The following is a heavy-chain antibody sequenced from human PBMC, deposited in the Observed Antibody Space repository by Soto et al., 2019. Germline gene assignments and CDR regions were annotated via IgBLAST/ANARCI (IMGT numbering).Heavy chain of an antibody. J-gene: IGHJ5*02. CDR2: IFYSGST. V-gene: IGHV4-59*01. Sequence: QVHLQESGPGLVKASETLSLTCTVSGGSIRRYYWTWIRQPPGKGLEWLGYIFYSGSTFYNPSLNSRVTISIPTSKSQFSLQLTSVTAADTAVYYCARGAADTAMVDLWGQGTLVTVSS. D-gene: IGHD5-18*01. CDR3: ARGAADTAMVDL. CDR1: GGSIRRYY.